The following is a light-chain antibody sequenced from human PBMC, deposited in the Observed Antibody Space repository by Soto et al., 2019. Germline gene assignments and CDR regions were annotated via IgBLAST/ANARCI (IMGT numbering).Light chain of an antibody. Sequence: EFVLTQSPGTLSLSPGESATLSCRASQTVSSYLAWYQQKPGQAPRLLIYDASNRATGIPARFSGSGSGTDFTLTISSLEPEDFAVYYCQQRSNWPPTFGQGTKVDIK. CDR3: QQRSNWPPT. CDR2: DAS. J-gene: IGKJ1*01. CDR1: QTVSSY. V-gene: IGKV3-11*01.